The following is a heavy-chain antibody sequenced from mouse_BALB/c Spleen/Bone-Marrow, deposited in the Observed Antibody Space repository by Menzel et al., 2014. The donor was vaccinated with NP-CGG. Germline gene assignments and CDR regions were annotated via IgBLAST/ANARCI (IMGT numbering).Heavy chain of an antibody. CDR2: IYPGDDDT. CDR1: GYAFSRSW. Sequence: VQLQQSGAELVRPGSSVKISCKASGYAFSRSWMNWVKQRPGQGLEWIGQIYPGDDDTNYSGKFKGRATLTADKSSGTAYMQLSSLTSEDSAVYFCAGSTPLACWGQGTLVTVSA. D-gene: IGHD1-1*01. CDR3: AGSTPLAC. V-gene: IGHV1-80*01. J-gene: IGHJ3*01.